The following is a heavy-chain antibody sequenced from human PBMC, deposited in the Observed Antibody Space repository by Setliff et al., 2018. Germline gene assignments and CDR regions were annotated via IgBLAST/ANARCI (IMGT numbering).Heavy chain of an antibody. Sequence: GSLRLSCAASGFTFSSYSMNWVRQAPGKGLEWVSSISSSSSYIYYADSVKGRFTISRDNAKNSLYLQMNSLRAEDTAVYYCARDGKFLEWLLPFDYWGQGTLVTVSS. CDR3: ARDGKFLEWLLPFDY. CDR2: ISSSSSYI. D-gene: IGHD3-3*01. J-gene: IGHJ4*02. CDR1: GFTFSSYS. V-gene: IGHV3-21*01.